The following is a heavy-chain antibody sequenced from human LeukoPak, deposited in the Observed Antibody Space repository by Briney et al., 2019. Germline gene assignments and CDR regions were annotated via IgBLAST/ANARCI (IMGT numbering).Heavy chain of an antibody. D-gene: IGHD5-24*01. Sequence: ASVKVSCKASGYTFTGYYIHWVRQAPGQGLEWMGWINPNSGGTNYAQKFQGRVTMTRDTSITTAYMEVSRLRYDDTAVYYCARDTRARFDPWGQGTLVTVSS. CDR1: GYTFTGYY. CDR2: INPNSGGT. J-gene: IGHJ5*02. CDR3: ARDTRARFDP. V-gene: IGHV1-2*02.